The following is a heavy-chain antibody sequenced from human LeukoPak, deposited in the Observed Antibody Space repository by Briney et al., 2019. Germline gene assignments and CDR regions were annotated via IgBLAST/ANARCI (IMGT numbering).Heavy chain of an antibody. V-gene: IGHV3-30-3*01. J-gene: IGHJ4*02. CDR3: ARDRAVPAAKPYSFDY. Sequence: GGSLRLSCAASGFTFSSYAMHWVRQAPGKGLEWVAVISYDGSNKYYADSVKGRFTISRDNSKNTLYLQMNSLRAEDTAVYYCARDRAVPAAKPYSFDYWGQGTLVTVSS. CDR1: GFTFSSYA. D-gene: IGHD2-2*02. CDR2: ISYDGSNK.